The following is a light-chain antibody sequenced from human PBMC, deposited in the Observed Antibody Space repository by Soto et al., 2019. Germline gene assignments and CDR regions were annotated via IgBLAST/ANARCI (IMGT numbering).Light chain of an antibody. CDR1: SSDVGAYKY. CDR2: DVT. Sequence: QSALTQPRSVSGSPGQSVTISCTGTSSDVGAYKYVSWYQQHPGKAPKLVVFDVTERPSGVPDRFSGSKSGNTASLTISGLQADDEGDYYCSSYTSTTTLVFGRGTKVTVL. CDR3: SSYTSTTTLV. J-gene: IGLJ2*01. V-gene: IGLV2-11*01.